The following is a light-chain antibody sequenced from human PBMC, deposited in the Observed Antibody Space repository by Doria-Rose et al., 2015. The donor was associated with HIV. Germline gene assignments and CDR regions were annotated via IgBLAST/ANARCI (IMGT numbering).Light chain of an antibody. V-gene: IGKV3-20*01. CDR2: DGS. CDR3: HQYGTSWT. CDR1: QSFSSTY. Sequence: TQSPDTLSLSPGERATLSCRASQSFSSTYLAWYQQKPGQAPSLLIYDGSTRATGIPDRFSASGSGTDFTHTINRLEPEDFALYYCHQYGTSWTFGQGTKVEI. J-gene: IGKJ1*01.